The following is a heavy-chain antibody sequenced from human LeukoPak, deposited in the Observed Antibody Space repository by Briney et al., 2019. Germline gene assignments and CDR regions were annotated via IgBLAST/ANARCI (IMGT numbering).Heavy chain of an antibody. D-gene: IGHD2-2*02. Sequence: GASVKVSCKASGYTFTGYYMDWVRQAPGQGLEWMGWINPNSGGTNYAQKFQGRVTMTRDTSISTAYMELSRLRSDDTAVYYCARDRVCSSYSCYTGGDWFDPWGQGTLVTVSS. J-gene: IGHJ5*02. CDR1: GYTFTGYY. CDR2: INPNSGGT. V-gene: IGHV1-2*02. CDR3: ARDRVCSSYSCYTGGDWFDP.